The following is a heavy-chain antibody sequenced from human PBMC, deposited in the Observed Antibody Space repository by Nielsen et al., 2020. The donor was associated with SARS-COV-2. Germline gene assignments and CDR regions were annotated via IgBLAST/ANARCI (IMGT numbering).Heavy chain of an antibody. CDR3: ASYYGSAYYYGMDV. CDR1: GFTFSSYS. V-gene: IGHV3-21*01. Sequence: GGSLRLSCAASGFTFSSYSMNWVRQAPGKGLEWVSSISSSSSYIYYADSVKGRFTISRDNAKNSLYLQMNSLRAEDTAVYYCASYYGSAYYYGMDVWGQGTTVTVSS. J-gene: IGHJ6*02. D-gene: IGHD3-10*01. CDR2: ISSSSSYI.